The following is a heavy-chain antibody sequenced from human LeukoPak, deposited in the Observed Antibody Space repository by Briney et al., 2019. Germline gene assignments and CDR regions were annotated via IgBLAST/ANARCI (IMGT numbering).Heavy chain of an antibody. D-gene: IGHD2-2*01. J-gene: IGHJ5*02. V-gene: IGHV1-18*01. CDR3: ARDAPYIVVVPAAPRRGFDP. Sequence: ASVKVSCKASGYTFTSYGISWVRQASGQGLEWMGWISAYNGNTNYAQKLQGRVNMTTDTSTSTAYMELRSLRSDDTAVYYCARDAPYIVVVPAAPRRGFDPWGQGTLVTVSS. CDR1: GYTFTSYG. CDR2: ISAYNGNT.